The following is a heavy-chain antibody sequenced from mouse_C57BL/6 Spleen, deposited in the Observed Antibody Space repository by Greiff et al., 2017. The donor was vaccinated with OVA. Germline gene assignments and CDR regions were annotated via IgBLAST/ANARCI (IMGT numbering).Heavy chain of an antibody. V-gene: IGHV1-69*01. J-gene: IGHJ1*03. Sequence: QVQLQQPGAELVMPGASVKLSCKASGYTFTSYWMHWVKQRPGQGLEWIGEIDPSDSYTTYTQTLKGKSTLTVDKSSSTADMQLSSLTSEDSAVYNYARPYYYYDPYWYFDVWGTGTTVTVSS. CDR2: IDPSDSYT. CDR3: ARPYYYYDPYWYFDV. D-gene: IGHD2-4*01. CDR1: GYTFTSYW.